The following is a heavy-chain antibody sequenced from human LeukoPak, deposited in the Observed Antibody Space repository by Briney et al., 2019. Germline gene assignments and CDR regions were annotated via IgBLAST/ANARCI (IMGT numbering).Heavy chain of an antibody. D-gene: IGHD2-8*01. J-gene: IGHJ4*02. CDR1: GASISSYY. Sequence: SETLSLTCTVSGASISSYYWSWIRQPAGKGLEWIGRIYTSGSTNYNPSLKSRVTMSVDTSKNQFSLKLSSVTAADTAVYYCAREREDIKLMLYAYYFDYWGQGTLVTVSP. V-gene: IGHV4-4*07. CDR2: IYTSGST. CDR3: AREREDIKLMLYAYYFDY.